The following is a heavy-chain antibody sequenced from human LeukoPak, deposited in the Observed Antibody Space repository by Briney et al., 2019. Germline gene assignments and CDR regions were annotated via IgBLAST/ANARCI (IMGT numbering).Heavy chain of an antibody. J-gene: IGHJ6*03. CDR3: AKGGIHRGYYFYYMDV. CDR2: ISWNSDKI. Sequence: GGSLRLSCAASGFTFDDYAMHWVRHAPGEGLEWVSGISWNSDKIGYADSVKGRFTISRDNAKNSLYLQMNSLRPEDTALYYCAKGGIHRGYYFYYMDVWGKGTTVTISS. V-gene: IGHV3-9*01. CDR1: GFTFDDYA. D-gene: IGHD2/OR15-2a*01.